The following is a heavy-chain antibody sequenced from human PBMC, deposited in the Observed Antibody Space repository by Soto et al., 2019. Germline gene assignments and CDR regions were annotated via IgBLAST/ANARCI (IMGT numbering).Heavy chain of an antibody. V-gene: IGHV4-34*01. J-gene: IGHJ4*02. CDR1: GGSFSGYY. D-gene: IGHD4-17*01. Sequence: SETLSLTCAVYGGSFSGYYWSWIRQPPGKGLEWIGEINHSGSTNYNPSLKSRVTISVDTSKNQFSLKLSSVTAADTAVYYCASGTYGDFSFDSWGQGTLVTVSS. CDR2: INHSGST. CDR3: ASGTYGDFSFDS.